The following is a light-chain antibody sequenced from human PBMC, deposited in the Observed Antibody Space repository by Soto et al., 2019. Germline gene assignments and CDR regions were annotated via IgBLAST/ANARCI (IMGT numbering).Light chain of an antibody. CDR2: DDS. CDR1: NIGSKS. CDR3: QVWESSSDHRV. Sequence: SYELTQPPSVSVAPGQTARITCGGNNIGSKSVYWYQQKPGQAPVVVVYDDSDRPSGIPERFSGSNSGNTATLTISRVEVGDEADYYCQVWESSSDHRVFGGGTKLTVL. V-gene: IGLV3-21*02. J-gene: IGLJ3*02.